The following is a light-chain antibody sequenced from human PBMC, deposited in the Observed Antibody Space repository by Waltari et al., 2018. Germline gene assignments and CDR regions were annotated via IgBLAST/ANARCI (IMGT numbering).Light chain of an antibody. CDR1: SSAIGGYNS. Sequence: QSALTQPASVSGSPGQSITISCTGTSSAIGGYNSVSWFQQHPGKAPKLIIYDVSARPSGVSYRFSGSKSGNTASLTISGLQAEDEADYYCISYTSDTTFVFGAGTKVTVL. J-gene: IGLJ1*01. V-gene: IGLV2-14*01. CDR3: ISYTSDTTFV. CDR2: DVS.